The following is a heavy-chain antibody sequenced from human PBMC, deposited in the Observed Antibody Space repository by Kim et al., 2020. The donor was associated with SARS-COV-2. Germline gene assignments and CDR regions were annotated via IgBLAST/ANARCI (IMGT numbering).Heavy chain of an antibody. CDR3: ASVHGSGSYYSRYYYGMDV. Sequence: GRCTISRDNSKKTLYLQMNSLRAEDTAVYYCASVHGSGSYYSRYYYGMDVWGQGTTVTVSS. V-gene: IGHV3-30*07. D-gene: IGHD3-10*01. J-gene: IGHJ6*02.